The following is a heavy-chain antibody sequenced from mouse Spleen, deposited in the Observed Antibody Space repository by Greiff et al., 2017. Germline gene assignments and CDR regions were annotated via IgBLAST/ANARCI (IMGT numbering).Heavy chain of an antibody. Sequence: QVQLKQPGAELVRPGSSVKLSCKASGYTFTSYWMHWVKQRPIQGLEWIGNIDPSDSETHYNQKFKDKATLTVDKSSSTAYMQLSSLTSEDSAVYYCARNRGNSWFAYWGQGTLVTVSA. J-gene: IGHJ3*01. CDR1: GYTFTSYW. V-gene: IGHV1-52*01. D-gene: IGHD2-1*01. CDR3: ARNRGNSWFAY. CDR2: IDPSDSET.